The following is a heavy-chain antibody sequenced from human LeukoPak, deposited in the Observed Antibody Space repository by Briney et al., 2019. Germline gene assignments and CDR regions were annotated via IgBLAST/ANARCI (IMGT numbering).Heavy chain of an antibody. V-gene: IGHV4-59*01. CDR1: GGSINTDY. CDR3: ARMRNYYDYMDV. J-gene: IGHJ6*03. CDR2: IFYSGST. Sequence: SETLSLTCTVSGGSINTDYWIWIRQAPGKGLGWIGYIFYSGSTYYNPSLKSRVTISVDRSKNQFSLNLSSVTASDTAVYYCARMRNYYDYMDVRGKGTTVTVSS.